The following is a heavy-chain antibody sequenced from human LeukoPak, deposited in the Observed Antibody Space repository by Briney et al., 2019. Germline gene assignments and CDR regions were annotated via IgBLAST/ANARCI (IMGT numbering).Heavy chain of an antibody. Sequence: GGSLRLSCAASRFTFSSYWMHWVRQAPGKGLVWVSRINSDGRSTNYADSVKGRFTISRDNAKNTLYLQMNSLRAEDTAVYYCARSAYPGNSVIEDWGRGTLVTVSS. CDR3: ARSAYPGNSVIED. D-gene: IGHD4-23*01. V-gene: IGHV3-74*01. CDR1: RFTFSSYW. J-gene: IGHJ4*02. CDR2: INSDGRST.